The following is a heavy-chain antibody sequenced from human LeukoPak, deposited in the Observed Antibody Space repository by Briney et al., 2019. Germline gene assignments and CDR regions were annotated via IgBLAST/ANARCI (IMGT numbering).Heavy chain of an antibody. CDR3: AKGPAYDILTGYGFLDY. CDR2: LSWNSGSI. CDR1: GFTFSSYS. Sequence: PGGSLRLSCAASGFTFSSYSMNWVRQGPGKGLEWVSGLSWNSGSIGYADSVKGRFTISRDNAKKFLYLQMNSLRAEDTALYYCAKGPAYDILTGYGFLDYWGQGTLVTASS. D-gene: IGHD3-9*01. J-gene: IGHJ4*02. V-gene: IGHV3-9*01.